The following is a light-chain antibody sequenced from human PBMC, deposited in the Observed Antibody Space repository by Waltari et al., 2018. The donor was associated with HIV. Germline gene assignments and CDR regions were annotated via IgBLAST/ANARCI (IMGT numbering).Light chain of an antibody. V-gene: IGLV1-47*01. Sequence: QSVLTQSPSISGTPGPRVAISCSGTRSNLGNNYVSRYQQVPGTPPKLLIFWNTRRPSGVSDRFSGSVSGTSASLAISGLRSDDEANYYCAVWDNSLSAQVFGGGTTLTVL. CDR2: WNT. J-gene: IGLJ3*02. CDR3: AVWDNSLSAQV. CDR1: RSNLGNNY.